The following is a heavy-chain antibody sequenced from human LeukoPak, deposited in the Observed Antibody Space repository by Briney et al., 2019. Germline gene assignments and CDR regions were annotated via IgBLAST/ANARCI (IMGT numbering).Heavy chain of an antibody. J-gene: IGHJ4*02. CDR3: AKDARRSDGWYFFDH. Sequence: GGSLRISCAASGFAFTSLAMGWVRQAPGRGLEWASVISDRGDLTYYADSVKGRFTISRDNSKNTLYLQMNSLRAEDTAVYYCAKDARRSDGWYFFDHWGQGTLVTVSS. CDR2: ISDRGDLT. V-gene: IGHV3-23*01. CDR1: GFAFTSLA. D-gene: IGHD2-15*01.